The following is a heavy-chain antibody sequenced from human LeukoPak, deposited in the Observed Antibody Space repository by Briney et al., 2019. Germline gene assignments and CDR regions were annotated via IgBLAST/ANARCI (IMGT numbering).Heavy chain of an antibody. V-gene: IGHV3-30*03. Sequence: AGGSLRLSCAASGFSVSRNYMSWVRQAPGKGLEWVAVISDDGSNKYYTDSVKGRFTISRDNSKNTLYLQMNSLRTEDTAVYYCARDPGTPDYGGHSEPLGSHFDYWGQGTLVTVSS. J-gene: IGHJ4*02. CDR3: ARDPGTPDYGGHSEPLGSHFDY. CDR2: ISDDGSNK. CDR1: GFSVSRNY. D-gene: IGHD4-23*01.